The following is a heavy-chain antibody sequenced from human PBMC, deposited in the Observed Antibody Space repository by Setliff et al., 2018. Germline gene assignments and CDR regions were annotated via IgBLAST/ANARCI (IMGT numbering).Heavy chain of an antibody. CDR2: LHTSGST. J-gene: IGHJ4*02. CDR3: ARDNTIVGATDY. CDR1: GGSISSGSYY. V-gene: IGHV4-61*02. Sequence: SETLSLTCSVSGGSISSGSYYWSWIRQPAGKGLEWVGRLHTSGSTNYNPSLKGRVTISVDTSKNQFSLNLSSVTAADTAVYFCARDNTIVGATDYWGQGTLVTVSS. D-gene: IGHD1-26*01.